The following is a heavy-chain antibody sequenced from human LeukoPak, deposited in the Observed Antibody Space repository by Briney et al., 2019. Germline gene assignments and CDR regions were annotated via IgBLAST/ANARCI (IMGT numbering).Heavy chain of an antibody. CDR3: ATVGMVRGVTPYYFDY. Sequence: SVKVSCKASGGTFISYAISWVRQAPGQGLEWMGGVIPIFGTANYAQKFQGRVTITADESTSTAYMELSSLRSEDTAVYYCATVGMVRGVTPYYFDYWGQGTLVTVSS. D-gene: IGHD3-10*01. V-gene: IGHV1-69*01. J-gene: IGHJ4*02. CDR2: VIPIFGTA. CDR1: GGTFISYA.